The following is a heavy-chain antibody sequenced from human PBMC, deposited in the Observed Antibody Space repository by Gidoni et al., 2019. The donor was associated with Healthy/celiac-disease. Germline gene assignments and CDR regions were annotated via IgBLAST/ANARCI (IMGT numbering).Heavy chain of an antibody. V-gene: IGHV3-49*05. Sequence: EVQLVESGGGLVKPGRSLRLSCTASGFTFGDYAMSWFRQAPGKGLEWVGFIRSKAYGGTTEYAASVKGRFTISRDDSKSIAYLQMNSLKTEDTAVYYCTRDSTMVRGVIIHYYYYMDVWGKGTTVTVSS. J-gene: IGHJ6*03. CDR1: GFTFGDYA. D-gene: IGHD3-10*01. CDR3: TRDSTMVRGVIIHYYYYMDV. CDR2: IRSKAYGGTT.